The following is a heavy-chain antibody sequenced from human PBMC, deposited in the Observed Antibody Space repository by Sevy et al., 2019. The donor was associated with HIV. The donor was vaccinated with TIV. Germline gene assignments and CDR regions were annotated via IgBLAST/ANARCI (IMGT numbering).Heavy chain of an antibody. CDR2: VNHSGST. Sequence: SETLSLTCAVSGGSFSGYSWDWIRQPPGKGLEWIGEVNHSGSTNYNPSLKSRVTISVDTSNNQFSLKLIFVTAADTAVYYCAGGGDGVVPSPIIGLGPWTKYWYFDLWGRGTLVTVSS. D-gene: IGHD3-3*01. V-gene: IGHV4-34*01. CDR3: AGGGDGVVPSPIIGLGPWTKYWYFDL. J-gene: IGHJ2*01. CDR1: GGSFSGYS.